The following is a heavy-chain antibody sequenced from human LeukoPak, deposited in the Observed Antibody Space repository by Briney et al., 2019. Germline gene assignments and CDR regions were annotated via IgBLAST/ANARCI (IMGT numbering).Heavy chain of an antibody. CDR3: ARGVVVPAAMFGRYYYYYMDV. D-gene: IGHD2-2*01. Sequence: SVEVSCKASGGTFSSYAISWVRQAPGQGLEWMGGIIPIFGTTNYAQKFQDRVTITADKSTSTAYMELSSLRSDDTAVYYCARGVVVPAAMFGRYYYYYMDVWGKGTTVTVSS. CDR2: IIPIFGTT. V-gene: IGHV1-69*06. CDR1: GGTFSSYA. J-gene: IGHJ6*03.